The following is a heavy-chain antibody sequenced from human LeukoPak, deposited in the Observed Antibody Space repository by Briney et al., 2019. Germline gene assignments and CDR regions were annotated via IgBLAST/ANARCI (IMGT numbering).Heavy chain of an antibody. D-gene: IGHD2/OR15-2a*01. CDR2: INAGNGNT. V-gene: IGHV1-3*03. Sequence: GASVKVSCKASGYTFTTYVMHWVRQAPGQRLEWMGWINAGNGNTKYSQEFQGRVTITRDTSASTGYMELSSLRSEDMAVYYCAISNIGTSRNSFDIWGQGTMVTVSS. CDR1: GYTFTTYV. J-gene: IGHJ3*02. CDR3: AISNIGTSRNSFDI.